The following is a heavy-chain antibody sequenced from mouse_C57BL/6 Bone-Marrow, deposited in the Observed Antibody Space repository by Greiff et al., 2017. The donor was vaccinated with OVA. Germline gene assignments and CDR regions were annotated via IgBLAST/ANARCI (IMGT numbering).Heavy chain of an antibody. CDR1: SFAFMASA. D-gene: IGHD2-3*01. V-gene: IGHV1-49*01. J-gene: IGHJ3*01. Sequence: LKESGAELVRPGSSVKLSCKDSSFAFMASAMHWVKQRPGHGLEWIGSFTMYSDATEYSENFKGKATLTANTSSSTAYMELSSLTSEDSAVYYCARSYDGYYAWFAYWGQGTLVTVSA. CDR2: FTMYSDAT. CDR3: ARSYDGYYAWFAY.